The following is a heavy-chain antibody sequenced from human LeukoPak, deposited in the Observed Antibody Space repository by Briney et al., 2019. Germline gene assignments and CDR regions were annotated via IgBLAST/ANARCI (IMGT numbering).Heavy chain of an antibody. D-gene: IGHD2/OR15-2a*01. Sequence: GGSLRLSCATSGFVFTIYCMSWVRQAPGKGLGWGANIKHDGSEKFYVDSVRGRFTIPRNNAKNSTYLEMNSLTDEDTAVYHGARNFYVDISTYRPLDYWGQGTLVTVSS. CDR1: GFVFTIYC. V-gene: IGHV3-7*01. CDR3: ARNFYVDISTYRPLDY. J-gene: IGHJ4*02. CDR2: IKHDGSEK.